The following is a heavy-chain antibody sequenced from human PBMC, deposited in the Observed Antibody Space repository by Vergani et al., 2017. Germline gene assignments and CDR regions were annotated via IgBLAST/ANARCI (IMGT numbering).Heavy chain of an antibody. CDR2: VFRNGNV. J-gene: IGHJ2*01. CDR1: GGSISSGGYY. D-gene: IGHD4-23*01. Sequence: QVQLQESGPGLVKPSQTLSLTCTVSGGSISSGGYYWSWIRQHPGKGLEWIGYVFRNGNVNYNPSFNFRVAIDTSNNELSLRVTSVTAADTAVYYCARDFGGEWYFDLWGRGATVTVSS. CDR3: ARDFGGEWYFDL. V-gene: IGHV4-61*08.